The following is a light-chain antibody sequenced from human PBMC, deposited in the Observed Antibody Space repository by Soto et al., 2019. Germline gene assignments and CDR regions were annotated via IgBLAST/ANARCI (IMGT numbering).Light chain of an antibody. CDR3: QQYNSWLWT. Sequence: EIVLTQSPGTLSLSPGERATLSCRASQSVSSSYLAWYQQKPGQAPRLLIYDASNRATGIPARFSGSGSGTEFTLIISSLQSEDSAVYYCQQYNSWLWTFGQGTKVDIK. CDR1: QSVSSSY. CDR2: DAS. V-gene: IGKV3-20*01. J-gene: IGKJ1*01.